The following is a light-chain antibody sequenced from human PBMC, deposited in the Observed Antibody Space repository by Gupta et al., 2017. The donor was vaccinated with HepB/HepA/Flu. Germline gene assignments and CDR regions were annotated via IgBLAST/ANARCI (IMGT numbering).Light chain of an antibody. J-gene: IGKJ2*02. CDR3: MQALESPRT. Sequence: DSVMTQSPLSLPVTPGEPASISCRSSQSLVHSNGYNYLDWYLQKPGQSPQLLIYLGSNRASGVPDRFSGSGSGADFTLKISRVEADDVGVYYCMQALESPRTFGQGTKLEIK. CDR1: QSLVHSNGYNY. CDR2: LGS. V-gene: IGKV2-28*01.